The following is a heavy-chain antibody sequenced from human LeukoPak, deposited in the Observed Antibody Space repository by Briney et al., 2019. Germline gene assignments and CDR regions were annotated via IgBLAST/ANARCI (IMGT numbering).Heavy chain of an antibody. CDR3: ARAFGLNGYSSGGMDV. CDR2: INPNSGGT. D-gene: IGHD3-9*01. V-gene: IGHV1-2*04. J-gene: IGHJ3*01. Sequence: ASVNVSCKASGYTFTGYYMHWVRQAPGQGLEWMGWINPNSGGTNYAQTFQGWVTMTRDTSISKASLELSRLRFDDTAVYYCARAFGLNGYSSGGMDVWGQGPMATVSS. CDR1: GYTFTGYY.